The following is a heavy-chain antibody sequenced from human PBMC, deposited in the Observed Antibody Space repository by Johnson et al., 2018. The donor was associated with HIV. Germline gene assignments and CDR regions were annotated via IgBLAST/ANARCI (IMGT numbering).Heavy chain of an antibody. Sequence: QVQLVESGGGVVQPGGSLRLSCAASGFTFSSYGMHWVRQAPGKGLEWVAFIRYDGSNKYYADSVKGRFIISRDNSKNTLYLQMNSLRAEDTAVYYCAKDSRYSYGPDAFDIWGQGTMVTVSS. J-gene: IGHJ3*02. V-gene: IGHV3-30*02. CDR2: IRYDGSNK. CDR1: GFTFSSYG. CDR3: AKDSRYSYGPDAFDI. D-gene: IGHD5-18*01.